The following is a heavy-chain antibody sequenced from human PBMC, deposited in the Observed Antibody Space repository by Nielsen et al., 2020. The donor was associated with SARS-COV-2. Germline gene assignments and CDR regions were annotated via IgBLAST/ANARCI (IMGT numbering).Heavy chain of an antibody. CDR3: ARDPLNGFSTSWYFSPFDY. V-gene: IGHV3-30*04. J-gene: IGHJ4*02. Sequence: GESLKISCAASGFTFSNYAVHWVRQAPGKGLEWVAFISDDGTKTQYSESVKGRFTISRDNSRNKLFLQMNSLRAEDTAVYYCARDPLNGFSTSWYFSPFDYWGQGTLVTVSS. D-gene: IGHD6-13*01. CDR1: GFTFSNYA. CDR2: ISDDGTKT.